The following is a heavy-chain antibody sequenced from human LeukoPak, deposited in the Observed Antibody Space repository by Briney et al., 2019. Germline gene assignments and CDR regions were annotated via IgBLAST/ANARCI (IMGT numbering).Heavy chain of an antibody. Sequence: SETLSLTCTVSGGSISSHYWSWIRQPPGKGLEWIGYIYYSGSTNYNPSLKSRVTISVDTSKNQFSLKLSSVTAADTAVYYCARGGYYDSSGIDYWGQGTLVTVSS. CDR2: IYYSGST. D-gene: IGHD3-22*01. CDR3: ARGGYYDSSGIDY. V-gene: IGHV4-59*11. CDR1: GGSISSHY. J-gene: IGHJ4*02.